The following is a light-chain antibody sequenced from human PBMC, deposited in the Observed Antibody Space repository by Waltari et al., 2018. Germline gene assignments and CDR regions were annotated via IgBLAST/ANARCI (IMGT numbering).Light chain of an antibody. Sequence: DIQMTQSPSAMSASVGDRVTITCLASQGIRTYLAWFQQKPGTVPKRLIYAASSLQSGVPSRFSGSGSGTEFTLTISSLQPEDFATYYCLQHDSSPYTFGQGTKLEIK. CDR1: QGIRTY. J-gene: IGKJ2*01. V-gene: IGKV1-17*03. CDR2: AAS. CDR3: LQHDSSPYT.